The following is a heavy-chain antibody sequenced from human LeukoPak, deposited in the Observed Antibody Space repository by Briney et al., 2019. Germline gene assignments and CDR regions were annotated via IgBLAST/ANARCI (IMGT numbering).Heavy chain of an antibody. CDR2: IYHSGST. D-gene: IGHD4-17*01. V-gene: IGHV4-30-2*01. CDR3: ASTSTVTTGYYYYGMDV. Sequence: SETLSLTCAVYGGSFSGYSWSWIRQPPGKGLEWIGYIYHSGSTYYNPSLKSRVTISVDRSKNQFSLKLSSVTAADTAVYYCASTSTVTTGYYYYGMDVWGQGTTVTVSS. J-gene: IGHJ6*02. CDR1: GGSFSGYS.